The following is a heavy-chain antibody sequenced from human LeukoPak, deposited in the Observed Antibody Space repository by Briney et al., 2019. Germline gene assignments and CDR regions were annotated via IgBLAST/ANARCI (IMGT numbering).Heavy chain of an antibody. V-gene: IGHV4-59*11. CDR1: GGSISSHY. J-gene: IGHJ4*02. CDR2: IYYSGST. D-gene: IGHD5-24*01. Sequence: SETLSLTCTVSGGSISSHYWSWIRQPPGKGLEWIGYIYYSGSTNYNPSLKSRVTISVDTSKNQFSLKLSSVTDADTAVYYCARDTGSYGYNFDYWGQGTLVTVSS. CDR3: ARDTGSYGYNFDY.